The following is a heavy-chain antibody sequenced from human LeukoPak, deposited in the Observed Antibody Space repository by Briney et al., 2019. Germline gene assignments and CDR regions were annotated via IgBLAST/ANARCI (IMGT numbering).Heavy chain of an antibody. V-gene: IGHV3-48*01. CDR2: ISSSSTI. CDR1: GFTFSSYS. J-gene: IGHJ6*03. CDR3: ARDGIAAAGARYYYYYYMDV. Sequence: GGSLRLSCAASGFTFSSYSMNWVRQAPGKGLEWVSYISSSSTIYYADSVKGRFTISRDNAKNSLYLQMNSLRAEDTAVYYCARDGIAAAGARYYYYYYMDVWGKGTTVTVSS. D-gene: IGHD6-13*01.